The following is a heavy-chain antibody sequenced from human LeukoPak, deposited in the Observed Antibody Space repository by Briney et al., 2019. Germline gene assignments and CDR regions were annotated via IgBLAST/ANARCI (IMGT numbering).Heavy chain of an antibody. D-gene: IGHD4-17*01. CDR1: GFTFSSYA. CDR2: ISGSGGST. Sequence: QTGGSLRLSCAASGFTFSSYAMSWVRQAPGKGLEWVSAISGSGGSTYYADSVRGRFTISRDNSKNTLYLQMNSLRAEDTAVYYCARDGYGDYEDSIDYWGQGTLVTVSS. CDR3: ARDGYGDYEDSIDY. V-gene: IGHV3-23*01. J-gene: IGHJ4*02.